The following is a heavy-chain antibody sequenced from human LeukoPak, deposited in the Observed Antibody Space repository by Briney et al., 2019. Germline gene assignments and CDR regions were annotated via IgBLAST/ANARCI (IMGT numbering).Heavy chain of an antibody. CDR1: GGSFSGYY. J-gene: IGHJ4*02. Sequence: SETLSLTCAVYGGSFSGYYWSWIRQPPGKGLEWIGEINHSGSTNYNPSLKSRATISVDTSKNQFSLKLSSVTAADTAVYYCARGITMVRGEEDFDYWGQGTLVTVSS. V-gene: IGHV4-34*01. CDR2: INHSGST. D-gene: IGHD3-10*01. CDR3: ARGITMVRGEEDFDY.